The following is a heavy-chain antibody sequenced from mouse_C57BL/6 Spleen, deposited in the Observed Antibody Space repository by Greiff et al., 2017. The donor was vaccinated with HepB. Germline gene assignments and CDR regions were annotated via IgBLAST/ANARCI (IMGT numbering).Heavy chain of an antibody. CDR1: GYAFSSSW. CDR2: IYPGDGDT. J-gene: IGHJ4*01. D-gene: IGHD1-1*01. Sequence: VQLVESGPELVKPGASVKISCKASGYAFSSSWMNWVKQRPGKGLEWIGRIYPGDGDTNYNGKFKGKATLTADKSSSTAYMQLSSLTSEDSAVYFCARGITTVYAMDYWGQGTSVTVSS. CDR3: ARGITTVYAMDY. V-gene: IGHV1-82*01.